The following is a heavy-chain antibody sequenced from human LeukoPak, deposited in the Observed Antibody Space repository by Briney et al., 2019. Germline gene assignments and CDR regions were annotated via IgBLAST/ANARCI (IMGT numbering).Heavy chain of an antibody. CDR1: GGSISSYY. CDR3: ASERVRDSSGWYY. D-gene: IGHD6-19*01. Sequence: SETLSLTCTVSGGSISSYYWSWIRQPPGKGLEWIGYIYYSGSTNYNPSLKSRVTITVDTSKNQFSLKLSSVTAADTAVYYCASERVRDSSGWYYWGQGTLVTVSS. V-gene: IGHV4-59*01. CDR2: IYYSGST. J-gene: IGHJ4*02.